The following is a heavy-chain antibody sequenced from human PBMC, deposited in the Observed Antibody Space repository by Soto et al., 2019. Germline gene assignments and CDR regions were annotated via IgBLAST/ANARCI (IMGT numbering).Heavy chain of an antibody. CDR3: ARGYCTTTSCYVGFYYMDV. Sequence: QVQLQESGPGLVKPSETLSLTCTVSGDSINSYYWSWIRQPPGKGLEWIGYIYYSGSTMYDPSLKSRVTISLGTSKNQFSLKLSSVTAADTAVYYCARGYCTTTSCYVGFYYMDVWGKGTEVTVSS. CDR2: IYYSGST. J-gene: IGHJ6*03. V-gene: IGHV4-59*01. D-gene: IGHD2-2*01. CDR1: GDSINSYY.